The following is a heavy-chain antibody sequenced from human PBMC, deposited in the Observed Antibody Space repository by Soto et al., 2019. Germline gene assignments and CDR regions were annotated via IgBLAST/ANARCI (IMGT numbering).Heavy chain of an antibody. V-gene: IGHV1-18*01. CDR3: ARDHAGRGWLRFDD. CDR1: GYTFTRYS. D-gene: IGHD6-19*01. J-gene: IGHJ4*02. Sequence: QVQLVQSGAEVKKPGASVRVSCKTSGYTFTRYSISWVRQAPGQGLEWMGWISAYNGDTNYAQNLQGRVTMTTDASPSTGYMELRSLRSDDTAMYDCARDHAGRGWLRFDDWGQVTLVTVSS. CDR2: ISAYNGDT.